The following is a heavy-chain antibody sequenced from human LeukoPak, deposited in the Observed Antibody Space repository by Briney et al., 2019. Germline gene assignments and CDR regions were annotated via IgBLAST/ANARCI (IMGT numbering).Heavy chain of an antibody. V-gene: IGHV3-66*01. J-gene: IGHJ6*02. CDR3: SRSYSNHLFGMDV. D-gene: IGHD4-11*01. Sequence: GGSLRLSCAATGFTISSYYIHWVRQAPGKGLEWVSVLYSGGNSYYADSVKGRVAISRDNSKNTVFLQMNSVRAEDTAVYYCSRSYSNHLFGMDVWGQGTTVTVSS. CDR1: GFTISSYY. CDR2: LYSGGNS.